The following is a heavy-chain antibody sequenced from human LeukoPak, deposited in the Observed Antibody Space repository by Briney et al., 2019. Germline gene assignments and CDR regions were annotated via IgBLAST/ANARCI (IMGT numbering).Heavy chain of an antibody. CDR3: AKTGDYVWGSYRPGDAFDI. Sequence: GGSLRLSCAASGFTFSSYSMNWVRQAPGKGLEWVSSISSSSSYIYYADSVKGRFTISRDNAKNSLYLQMNSLRAEDTAVYYCAKTGDYVWGSYRPGDAFDIWGQGTMVTVSS. V-gene: IGHV3-21*04. CDR2: ISSSSSYI. D-gene: IGHD3-16*02. CDR1: GFTFSSYS. J-gene: IGHJ3*02.